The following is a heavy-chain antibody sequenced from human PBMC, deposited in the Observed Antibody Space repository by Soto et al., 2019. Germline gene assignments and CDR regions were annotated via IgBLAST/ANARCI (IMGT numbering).Heavy chain of an antibody. D-gene: IGHD1-26*01. Sequence: PSETLSLTCTVSGVSLSSYYRNWIRQPPGKGLECIGHMYYGGGANYNRSLKGRVTMSLDTSKSQLYLKMHTLSAGDAAVYYCARGPPSPRILGPTRGHWFDPWGQGILVTVSS. CDR1: GVSLSSYY. CDR2: MYYGGGA. CDR3: ARGPPSPRILGPTRGHWFDP. J-gene: IGHJ5*02. V-gene: IGHV4-59*12.